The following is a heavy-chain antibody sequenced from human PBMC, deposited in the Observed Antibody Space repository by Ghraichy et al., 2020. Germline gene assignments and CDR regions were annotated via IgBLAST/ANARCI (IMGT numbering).Heavy chain of an antibody. D-gene: IGHD1-26*01. CDR1: GYSFTSYW. CDR2: IYPGDSDT. J-gene: IGHJ3*02. V-gene: IGHV5-51*01. CDR3: ARFGSREKDAFDI. Sequence: GESLNISCKGSGYSFTSYWIGWVRQMPGKGLEWMGIIYPGDSDTRYSPSFQGQVTISADKSISTAYLQWSSLKASDTAMYYCARFGSREKDAFDIWGQGTMVTVSS.